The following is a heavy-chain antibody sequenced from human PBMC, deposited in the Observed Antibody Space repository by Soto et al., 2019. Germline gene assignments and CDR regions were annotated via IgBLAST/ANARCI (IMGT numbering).Heavy chain of an antibody. CDR2: IYYSGST. D-gene: IGHD1-26*01. CDR3: ASSGELLRAFDI. J-gene: IGHJ3*02. Sequence: SETLSLTCTVSGGSISSSSYYWGWIRQPPGKGLECIGSIYYSGSTYYNPSLKSRVTISVDTSKNQFSLKLSSVTAADTAVYYCASSGELLRAFDIWGQGTMVTVSS. V-gene: IGHV4-39*01. CDR1: GGSISSSSYY.